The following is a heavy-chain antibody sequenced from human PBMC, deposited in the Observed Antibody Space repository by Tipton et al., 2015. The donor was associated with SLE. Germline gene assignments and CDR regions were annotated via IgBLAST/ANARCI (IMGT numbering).Heavy chain of an antibody. CDR2: INPNSGGT. Sequence: QLVQSGAEVKKPGASVKVSCKASGYTFTGYYMHWVRQAPGQGLEWMGWINPNSGGTNYAQKFQGRVTMTRDTSISTAYMELSRLRSDDTAVYYCASVGGYSSGWYQSDAFDIWGQGTMVTVSS. CDR3: ASVGGYSSGWYQSDAFDI. CDR1: GYTFTGYY. D-gene: IGHD6-19*01. J-gene: IGHJ3*02. V-gene: IGHV1-2*02.